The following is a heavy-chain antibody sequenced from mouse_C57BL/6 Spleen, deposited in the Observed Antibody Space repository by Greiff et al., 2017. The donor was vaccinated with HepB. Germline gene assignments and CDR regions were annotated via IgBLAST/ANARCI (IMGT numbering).Heavy chain of an antibody. Sequence: EVQLQQSGAELVKPGASVKLSCTASGFNIKDYYMHWVKQRTEQGLEWIGRIDPEDGDTKYAPKFQGKATITADTSSNPAYLQLSSRTSEDTAVYYGAGSRGVSSAFDYWSQGDTLTVAS. CDR3: AGSRGVSSAFDY. J-gene: IGHJ2*01. V-gene: IGHV14-2*01. CDR1: GFNIKDYY. CDR2: IDPEDGDT. D-gene: IGHD1-1*01.